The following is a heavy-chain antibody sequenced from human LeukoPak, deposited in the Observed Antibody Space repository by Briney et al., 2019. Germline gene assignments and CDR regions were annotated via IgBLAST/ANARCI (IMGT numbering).Heavy chain of an antibody. CDR1: GFTFSSYW. J-gene: IGHJ6*03. D-gene: IGHD6-13*01. CDR2: INSDGSST. V-gene: IGHV3-74*01. CDR3: ARGRYSSSWGHHFYYYYYYMDV. Sequence: GGSLRLSCAASGFTFSSYWMHWVRQAPGKGLVWVSRINSDGSSTSYADSVKGRFTISRDNAKNSLYLQMNSLRAEDTAVYYCARGRYSSSWGHHFYYYYYYMDVWGKGTTVTVSS.